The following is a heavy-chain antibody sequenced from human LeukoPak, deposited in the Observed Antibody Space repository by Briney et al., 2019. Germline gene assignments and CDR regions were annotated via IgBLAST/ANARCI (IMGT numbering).Heavy chain of an antibody. Sequence: GGSLRLSCAASGFTYSSYAMSWVRQAPGRGLEWVSAISVSGGSTYYADSVKGRFTISRDNSKNTLYLQMNSLSPEDTAVYYCARVKQRLVRLLGRGTTYNYYYYMDVWGKGTTVTVSS. V-gene: IGHV3-23*01. D-gene: IGHD6-13*01. CDR2: ISVSGGST. CDR3: ARVKQRLVRLLGRGTTYNYYYYMDV. J-gene: IGHJ6*03. CDR1: GFTYSSYA.